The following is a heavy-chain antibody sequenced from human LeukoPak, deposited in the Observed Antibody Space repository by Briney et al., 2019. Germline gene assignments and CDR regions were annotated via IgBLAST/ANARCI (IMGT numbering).Heavy chain of an antibody. CDR1: GFTFSSYG. J-gene: IGHJ4*02. V-gene: IGHV3-33*06. CDR2: IWYDGSNK. D-gene: IGHD3-22*01. CDR3: AKEKARNYYDSSGYGY. Sequence: GRSLRLSCAASGFTFSSYGMHWVRQAPGKGLEWVAVIWYDGSNKYYADSVKGRFTISRDNSKNTLYLQMNSLRAEDTAVYYCAKEKARNYYDSSGYGYWGQGTLVTVPS.